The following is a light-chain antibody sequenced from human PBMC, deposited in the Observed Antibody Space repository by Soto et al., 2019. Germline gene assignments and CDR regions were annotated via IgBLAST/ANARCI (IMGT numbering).Light chain of an antibody. J-gene: IGKJ4*02. Sequence: EIVMTQSPATLSVSPGERVTLSCRASQSIGRSLAWYQQRPGQAPMLLIYGASTRATGTPVRFSGIGSGTVNTLTSNILNSEYFVDYYWHQHNEWPLTLGGGTKVEIK. CDR3: HQHNEWPLT. CDR2: GAS. CDR1: QSIGRS. V-gene: IGKV3D-15*01.